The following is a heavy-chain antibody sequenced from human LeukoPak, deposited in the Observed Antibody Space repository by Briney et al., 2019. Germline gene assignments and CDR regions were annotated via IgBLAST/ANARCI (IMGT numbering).Heavy chain of an antibody. D-gene: IGHD3-16*02. V-gene: IGHV4-34*01. CDR2: INHSGST. CDR3: ARGPTNYDYVWGSYRRDSNFDY. J-gene: IGHJ4*02. Sequence: SETLSLTCAVYGGSFSGYYWSWIRQPPGKGLEWIGEINHSGSTNYNPSLKSRVTISVDTSKNQFSLKLSSVTAADTAVYYCARGPTNYDYVWGSYRRDSNFDYWGQGTLVTVCS. CDR1: GGSFSGYY.